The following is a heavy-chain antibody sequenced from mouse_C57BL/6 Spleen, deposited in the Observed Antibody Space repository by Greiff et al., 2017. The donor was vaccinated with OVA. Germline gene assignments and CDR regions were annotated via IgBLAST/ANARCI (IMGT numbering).Heavy chain of an antibody. CDR2: ISSGSSTI. CDR3: AAGLYFDY. V-gene: IGHV5-17*01. D-gene: IGHD3-1*01. J-gene: IGHJ2*01. Sequence: EVHLVESGGGLVKPGGSLKLSCAASGFTFSDYGMHWVRQAPEKGLEWVAYISSGSSTIYYADTVKGRFTISRDNAKNTLFLQMTSLRSEDTAMYYCAAGLYFDYWGQGTTLTVSS. CDR1: GFTFSDYG.